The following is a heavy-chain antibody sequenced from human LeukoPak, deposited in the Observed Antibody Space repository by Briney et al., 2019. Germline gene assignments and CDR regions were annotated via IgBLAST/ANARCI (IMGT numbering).Heavy chain of an antibody. Sequence: ASVKVSCKVSGYTLTELSMHWVRQAPGKGLEWMGGFDPEDGETIYAQKFQGRVTMTRGTSTSTVYMELSSLRSEDTAVYYCARTYSSSHLGYMDVWGKGTTVTVSS. J-gene: IGHJ6*03. D-gene: IGHD6-6*01. V-gene: IGHV1-24*01. CDR3: ARTYSSSHLGYMDV. CDR1: GYTLTELS. CDR2: FDPEDGET.